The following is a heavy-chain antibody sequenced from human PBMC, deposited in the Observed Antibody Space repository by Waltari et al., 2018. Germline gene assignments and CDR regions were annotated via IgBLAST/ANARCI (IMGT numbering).Heavy chain of an antibody. CDR2: MNPNSGNT. V-gene: IGHV1-8*01. J-gene: IGHJ3*02. D-gene: IGHD3-3*01. Sequence: QVQLVQSGAEVKKPGASVKVSCKASGYTFTSYDINWVRKATGQGLEWMGWMNPNSGNTGYAQKFQGRVTMTRNTSISTAYMELSSLRSEDTAVYYCARGLPSRKDAIFGVVIIWGAFDIWGQGTTVTVSS. CDR3: ARGLPSRKDAIFGVVIIWGAFDI. CDR1: GYTFTSYD.